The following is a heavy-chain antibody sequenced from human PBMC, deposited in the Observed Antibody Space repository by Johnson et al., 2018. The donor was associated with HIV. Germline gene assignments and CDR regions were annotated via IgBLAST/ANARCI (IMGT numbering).Heavy chain of an antibody. CDR1: GFTFDDYA. D-gene: IGHD2-8*01. CDR3: ARDPTYCINGLCISEALDI. CDR2: ISWDGGNT. Sequence: VQLVESGGVVVQPGGSLRLSCAASGFTFDDYAMHWVRQAPGKGLEWVSVISWDGGNTYYADYVKGRFTISRDNSKKSLYLQMNSLRAEDTALYYGARDPTYCINGLCISEALDIWGQGTMVTVSS. V-gene: IGHV3-43D*03. J-gene: IGHJ3*02.